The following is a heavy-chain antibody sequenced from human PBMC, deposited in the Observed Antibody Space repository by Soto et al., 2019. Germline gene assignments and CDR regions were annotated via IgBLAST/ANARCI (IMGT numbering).Heavy chain of an antibody. CDR3: ARESSPEYFQH. CDR2: INPNSGGT. V-gene: IGHV1-2*02. Sequence: ASVKVSCKASGYTFTGYYLHWVRQAPGQGLEWMGWINPNSGGTNYAQKFQGRVTMTRDTSISTAYMELSRLRSDDTVVYYCARESSPEYFQHWGQGTLVTVSS. J-gene: IGHJ1*01. CDR1: GYTFTGYY.